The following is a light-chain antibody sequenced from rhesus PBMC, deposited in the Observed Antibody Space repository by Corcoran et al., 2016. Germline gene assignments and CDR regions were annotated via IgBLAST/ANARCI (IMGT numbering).Light chain of an antibody. Sequence: DIQMTQSPSSLSASVGDTVTITCRASQGISKYVAWYQQKPGKAPKPLIYYASNLESGVPSRIRGSGSGTEFTLTICSLRPVDFAIYYCRQHDNYPWTFGQGTKVEIK. CDR2: YAS. J-gene: IGKJ1*01. CDR3: RQHDNYPWT. V-gene: IGKV1S14*01. CDR1: QGISKY.